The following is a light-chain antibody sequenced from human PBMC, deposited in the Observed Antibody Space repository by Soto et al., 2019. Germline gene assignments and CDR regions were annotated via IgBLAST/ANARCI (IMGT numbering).Light chain of an antibody. Sequence: DIQMTQSPSTLSASVGDRVTITCLASQSISSWVAWYQQKPGKGPKLLIYKASTLKSGVPSRFSGSGYGTDFTVTINSLQPDDFATYYCQQYTSYPWTFGQGTKVDI. J-gene: IGKJ1*01. CDR2: KAS. CDR3: QQYTSYPWT. V-gene: IGKV1-5*03. CDR1: QSISSW.